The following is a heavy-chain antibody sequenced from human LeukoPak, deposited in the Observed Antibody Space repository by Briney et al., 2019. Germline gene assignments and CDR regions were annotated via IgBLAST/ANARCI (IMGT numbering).Heavy chain of an antibody. D-gene: IGHD3-16*01. V-gene: IGHV4-34*01. Sequence: SETLSLTCAVHGGSFRGYYWSWIRQPPGKGLEWIGEINHSGSTNYNPSLKSRVTISVDTSKNQFSLKLSSVTAADTAVYYCARLFGARSWFDPWGQGTLVTVSS. CDR3: ARLFGARSWFDP. CDR2: INHSGST. J-gene: IGHJ5*02. CDR1: GGSFRGYY.